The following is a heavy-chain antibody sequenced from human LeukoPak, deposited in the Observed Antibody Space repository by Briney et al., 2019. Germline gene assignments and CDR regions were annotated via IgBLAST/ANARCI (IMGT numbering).Heavy chain of an antibody. D-gene: IGHD4-11*01. V-gene: IGHV1-69*05. CDR2: IIPIFGTA. CDR3: ARGSSNYVGEYYYYMDV. J-gene: IGHJ6*03. Sequence: GASVKVSCKASGGTFSSYAISWVRQAPGQGLEWMGGIIPIFGTANYAQKFQGRVTITTDESTSTAYMELSSLRSEDTAVYCCARGSSNYVGEYYYYMDVWGKGTTVTVSS. CDR1: GGTFSSYA.